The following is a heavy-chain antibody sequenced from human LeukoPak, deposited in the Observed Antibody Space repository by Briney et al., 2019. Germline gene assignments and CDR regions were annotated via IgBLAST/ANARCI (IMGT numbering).Heavy chain of an antibody. CDR2: IYYSGST. D-gene: IGHD3-16*01. V-gene: IGHV4-30-4*01. J-gene: IGHJ4*02. CDR1: GGSISSGDYY. Sequence: SETLSLTCTVSGGSISSGDYYWSWIRQPPGKGLEWIGYIYYSGSTYYNPSLKSRVTISVDTSKNQFSLKLNSVTAADTAVYFCARPHHHYDTDTSVTTAFYFDYWGQGTLVTVSS. CDR3: ARPHHHYDTDTSVTTAFYFDY.